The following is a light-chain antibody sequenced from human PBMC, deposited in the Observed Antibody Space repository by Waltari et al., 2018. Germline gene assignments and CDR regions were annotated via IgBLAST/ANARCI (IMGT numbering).Light chain of an antibody. CDR1: SSDVGGYNY. CDR3: NSCTGDSTLI. Sequence: QSALTQPAFVSGSPGQSITISCTGTSSDVGGYNYVSWYQQHPGKAPQLIIYDVDNRPSGVSNRFSGSKSGNTASLTISGLQVEDEADYYCNSCTGDSTLIFGGGTKVTVL. J-gene: IGLJ2*01. CDR2: DVD. V-gene: IGLV2-14*01.